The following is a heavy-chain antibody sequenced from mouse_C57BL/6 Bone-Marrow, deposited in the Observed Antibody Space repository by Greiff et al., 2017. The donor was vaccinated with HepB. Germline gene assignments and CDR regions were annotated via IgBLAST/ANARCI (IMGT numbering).Heavy chain of an antibody. CDR1: GYSITSGYY. Sequence: EVQLQQSGPGLVKPSQSLSLTCSVTGYSITSGYYWNWIRQFPGNKLEWMGYISYDGSNNYNPSLKNRISITRDTSKNQFFLKLNSVTTEDTATYYCARDRGIRGDYWGQGTTLTVSS. J-gene: IGHJ2*01. CDR3: ARDRGIRGDY. V-gene: IGHV3-6*01. CDR2: ISYDGSN.